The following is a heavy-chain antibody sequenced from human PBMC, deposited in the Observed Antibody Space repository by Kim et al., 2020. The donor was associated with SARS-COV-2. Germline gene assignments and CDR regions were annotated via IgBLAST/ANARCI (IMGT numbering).Heavy chain of an antibody. Sequence: SETLSLTCTVSGGSISSSSYYWGWIRQPPGKGLEWIGSIYYSGSTYYNPSLKSRVTISVDTSKNQFSLKLSSVTAADTAVYYCARTGYSSGWYGGRYRFYFDYWGQGTLVTVSS. J-gene: IGHJ4*02. D-gene: IGHD6-19*01. CDR2: IYYSGST. V-gene: IGHV4-39*01. CDR3: ARTGYSSGWYGGRYRFYFDY. CDR1: GGSISSSSYY.